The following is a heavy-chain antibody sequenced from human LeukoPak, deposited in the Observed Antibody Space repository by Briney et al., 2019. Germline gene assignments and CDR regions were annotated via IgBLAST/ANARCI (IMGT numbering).Heavy chain of an antibody. V-gene: IGHV3-30*14. CDR1: GFTFSSYA. Sequence: PGGSLRLSCAASGFTFSSYAMHWVRQAPGKGLEWVAVISYDGSNKYYADSVKGRFTISRDNSKNTLYLQMNSLRAEDTAVYYCAKDHDDFWSGHDYWGQGTLVTVSS. CDR3: AKDHDDFWSGHDY. J-gene: IGHJ4*02. D-gene: IGHD3-3*01. CDR2: ISYDGSNK.